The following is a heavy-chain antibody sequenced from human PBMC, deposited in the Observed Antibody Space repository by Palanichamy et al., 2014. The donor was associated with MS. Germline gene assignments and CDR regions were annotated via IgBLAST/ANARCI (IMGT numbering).Heavy chain of an antibody. CDR1: GGSFSGYY. Sequence: QVQLQQWGAGLLKPSETLSLTCAVYGGSFSGYYWSWIRQPPGKGLEWIGEINHSGSTNYNPSLKSRVTISVDTSKNQFSLKLSSVTAADTAVYYCARGHTYYGGNSGYLDYWGQGTLVTVSS. J-gene: IGHJ4*02. CDR3: ARGHTYYGGNSGYLDY. D-gene: IGHD4-23*01. CDR2: INHSGST. V-gene: IGHV4-34*01.